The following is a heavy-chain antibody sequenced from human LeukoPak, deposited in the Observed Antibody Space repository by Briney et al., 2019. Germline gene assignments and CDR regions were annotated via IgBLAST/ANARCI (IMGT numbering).Heavy chain of an antibody. CDR1: GFIFSHYG. Sequence: GGSLRLSCAASGFIFSHYGIHWVRQAPGKGLEWVAVISYDGSNKYYADSVKGRFTISRDNSKNTLYLQMNSLRAEDTAVYYCAASPVWSAAFWGGYHFDYWGQGTLVTVSS. D-gene: IGHD3-3*01. CDR2: ISYDGSNK. CDR3: AASPVWSAAFWGGYHFDY. V-gene: IGHV3-30*03. J-gene: IGHJ4*02.